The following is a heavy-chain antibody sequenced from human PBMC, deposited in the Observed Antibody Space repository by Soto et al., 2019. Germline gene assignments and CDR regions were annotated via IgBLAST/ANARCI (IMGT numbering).Heavy chain of an antibody. V-gene: IGHV1-58*01. CDR1: GFTFTSSA. CDR3: ASNDSWTGYHSVYGTDV. Sequence: SVKVSCKASGFTFTSSAVQWVRQARGQRLEWIGWIVVGSGNTNYAQKFQERVTITRDMSTSTAYMELSSLRSEDTAVYYCASNDSWTGYHSVYGTDVSGQGTTLTVSS. D-gene: IGHD3-3*01. CDR2: IVVGSGNT. J-gene: IGHJ6*02.